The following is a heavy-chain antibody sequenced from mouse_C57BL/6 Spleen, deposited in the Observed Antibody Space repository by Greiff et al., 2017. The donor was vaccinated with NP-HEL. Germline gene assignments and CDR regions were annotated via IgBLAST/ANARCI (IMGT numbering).Heavy chain of an antibody. CDR3: ASERYSNYPAY. CDR2: IDPSDSET. V-gene: IGHV1-52*01. J-gene: IGHJ3*01. D-gene: IGHD2-5*01. CDR1: GYTFTSYW. Sequence: QVQLQQPGAELVRPGSSVKLSCKASGYTFTSYWMHWVKQRPIQGLEWIGNIDPSDSETHYNQKFKDKATLTVDQSSSTAYMQLSSLTSEDSAVYYCASERYSNYPAYWGQGTLVTVSA.